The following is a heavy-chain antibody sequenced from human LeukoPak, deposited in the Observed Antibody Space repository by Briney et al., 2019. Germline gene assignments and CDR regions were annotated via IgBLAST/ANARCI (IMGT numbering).Heavy chain of an antibody. J-gene: IGHJ4*02. D-gene: IGHD3-22*01. CDR1: GGSISSYY. V-gene: IGHV4-59*08. CDR2: IYYSGST. Sequence: PSETLSLTCTVSGGSISSYYWSWIRQPPGKGLEWIGHIYYSGSTNYNPSLKSRVTISVDTSKNQFSLKLSSVTAADTAVYYCARHSYYYDSRGYFDYWGQGTLVTVSS. CDR3: ARHSYYYDSRGYFDY.